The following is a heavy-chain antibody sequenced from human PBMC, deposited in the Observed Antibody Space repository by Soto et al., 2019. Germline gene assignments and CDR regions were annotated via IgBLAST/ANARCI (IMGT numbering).Heavy chain of an antibody. D-gene: IGHD5-18*01. CDR3: AKDMRRGGYSYGGGDY. CDR2: ISWNSGSI. J-gene: IGHJ4*02. Sequence: GGSLRLSCAASGFTFDDYAMHWVRQAPGKGLEWVSGISWNSGSIGYADSVKGRFTISRDNAKNSLYLQMNSLRAEDTALYYCAKDMRRGGYSYGGGDYWGQGTLVTVSS. V-gene: IGHV3-9*01. CDR1: GFTFDDYA.